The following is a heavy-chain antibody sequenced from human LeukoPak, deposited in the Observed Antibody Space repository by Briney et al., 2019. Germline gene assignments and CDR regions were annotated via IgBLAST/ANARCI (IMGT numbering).Heavy chain of an antibody. Sequence: GGSLRLSCAASGFTVSSNYMSWVRQAPGKGLEWVSVIYSGGSTYYADSVKGRFTISRGNSKNTLYLQMNSLRTEDTAVYYCARVDYGDYVLDAFDIWGQGTMVTVSS. D-gene: IGHD4-17*01. CDR3: ARVDYGDYVLDAFDI. V-gene: IGHV3-53*01. CDR2: IYSGGST. CDR1: GFTVSSNY. J-gene: IGHJ3*02.